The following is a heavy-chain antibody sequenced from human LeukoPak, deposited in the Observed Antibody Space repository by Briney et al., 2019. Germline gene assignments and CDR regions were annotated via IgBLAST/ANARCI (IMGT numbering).Heavy chain of an antibody. CDR3: ATEEANRSGWYPF. J-gene: IGHJ4*02. CDR2: ISYDGSNK. Sequence: GGSLRLSCAASGFTFSSYAMNWVRQAPGKGLEWVAAISYDGSNKYYADSVKGRFAISRDNSKNTLYLQMNSLRAEDTAVYYCATEEANRSGWYPFWGQRTLVTVSS. CDR1: GFTFSSYA. D-gene: IGHD6-19*01. V-gene: IGHV3-30*09.